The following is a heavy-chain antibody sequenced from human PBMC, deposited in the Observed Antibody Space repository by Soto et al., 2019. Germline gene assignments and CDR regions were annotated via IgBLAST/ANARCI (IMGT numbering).Heavy chain of an antibody. V-gene: IGHV1-18*01. CDR3: ARGDSSGWSYFDD. CDR2: ISPYNGDT. D-gene: IGHD6-19*01. Sequence: QVHLVQSETEVKKPGASVKVSCKASGYSFTNYGISWVRQAPGQGLEWMGWISPYNGDTNYAQKLQGRVTMTTDTSTSTAYMELRSLRSADTAVYYCARGDSSGWSYFDDWGQGTLVTVSS. CDR1: GYSFTNYG. J-gene: IGHJ4*02.